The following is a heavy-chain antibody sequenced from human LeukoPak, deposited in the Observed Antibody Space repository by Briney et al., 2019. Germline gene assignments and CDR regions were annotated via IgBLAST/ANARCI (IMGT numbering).Heavy chain of an antibody. CDR3: ARDSPGSGWFPIDY. CDR1: GYTFTSYG. Sequence: ASVKVSCKASGYTFTSYGISWVRQAPGQGLEWMGWISAYNGNTNYAQKLQGRVTMTTDTSTSTAYMELRSLRSDDTVVYYCARDSPGSGWFPIDYWGQGTLVTVSS. J-gene: IGHJ4*02. CDR2: ISAYNGNT. V-gene: IGHV1-18*01. D-gene: IGHD6-19*01.